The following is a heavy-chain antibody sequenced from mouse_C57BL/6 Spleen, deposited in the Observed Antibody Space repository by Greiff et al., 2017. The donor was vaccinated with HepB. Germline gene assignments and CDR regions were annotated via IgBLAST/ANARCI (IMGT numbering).Heavy chain of an antibody. CDR2: ISSGGDYI. CDR1: GFTFSSYA. Sequence: EVKVVESGEGLVKPGGSLKLSCAASGFTFSSYAMSWVRQTPEKRLEWVAYISSGGDYIYYADTVKGRFTISRDNARNTLYLQMSSLKSEDTAMYYCTREGLLLQPMDYWGQGTSVTVSS. J-gene: IGHJ4*01. D-gene: IGHD1-1*01. V-gene: IGHV5-9-1*02. CDR3: TREGLLLQPMDY.